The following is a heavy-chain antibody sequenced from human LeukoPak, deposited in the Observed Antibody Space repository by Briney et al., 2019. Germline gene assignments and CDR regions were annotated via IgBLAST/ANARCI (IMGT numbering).Heavy chain of an antibody. V-gene: IGHV3-48*01. D-gene: IGHD6-13*01. Sequence: PGGSLRLSCAASVFTFSSYSMNWVRQAPGKGLEWVSYISSSSSTIYYAGSVKGRFTISRDNAKNSLYLQMNSLRAEDTAVYYCARESGEGQGSNWSFRYFDLWGQGSLVTVSS. CDR1: VFTFSSYS. J-gene: IGHJ4*02. CDR3: ARESGEGQGSNWSFRYFDL. CDR2: ISSSSSTI.